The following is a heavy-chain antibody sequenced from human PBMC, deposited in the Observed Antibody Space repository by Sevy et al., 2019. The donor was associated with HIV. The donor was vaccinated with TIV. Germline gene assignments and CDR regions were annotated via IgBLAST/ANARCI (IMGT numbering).Heavy chain of an antibody. Sequence: QSQTLSLTCAISGDSVSSKSFAWNWIRQSPSRGLEWLGRTYYRSKWYNDYALSVKSRININADTSKNQYSLQLHSVTPEDTAVYYCARSSSVWEATNNFWFDPWGQGTLVTVSS. CDR3: ARSSSVWEATNNFWFDP. CDR1: GDSVSSKSFA. V-gene: IGHV6-1*01. J-gene: IGHJ5*02. D-gene: IGHD6-19*01. CDR2: TYYRSKWYN.